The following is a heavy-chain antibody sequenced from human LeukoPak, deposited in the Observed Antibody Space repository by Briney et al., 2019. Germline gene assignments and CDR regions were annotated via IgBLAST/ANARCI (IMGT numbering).Heavy chain of an antibody. J-gene: IGHJ4*02. Sequence: SETLSLTCAVYGGSFSGYYWSWIRQPPGKGLEWIGEINHSGSTNYNPSLKSRVTISVDTSKNQFSLKLSSVTAADTAVYYCARSITIFGVVIIPWGNFDYWGQGTLVTVSS. CDR3: ARSITIFGVVIIPWGNFDY. CDR1: GGSFSGYY. V-gene: IGHV4-34*01. CDR2: INHSGST. D-gene: IGHD3-3*01.